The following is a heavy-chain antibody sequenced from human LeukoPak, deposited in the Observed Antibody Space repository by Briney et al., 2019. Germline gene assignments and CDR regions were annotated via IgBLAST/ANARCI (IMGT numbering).Heavy chain of an antibody. CDR1: GYSFTSYW. Sequence: GESLKISCKCSGYSFTSYWIGWVRQMPGKGLEWMGIIYPGDSDTRYRPSFEGQVTISADKSISTAYLQWSSLKASDTAMYYCARQAPSVVVAATGDFDYWGQGTLVTVSS. D-gene: IGHD2-15*01. CDR3: ARQAPSVVVAATGDFDY. V-gene: IGHV5-51*01. CDR2: IYPGDSDT. J-gene: IGHJ4*02.